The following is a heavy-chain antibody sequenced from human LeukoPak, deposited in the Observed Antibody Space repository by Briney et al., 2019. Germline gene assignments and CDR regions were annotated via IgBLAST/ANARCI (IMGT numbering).Heavy chain of an antibody. J-gene: IGHJ3*02. CDR1: GFTFSSYS. V-gene: IGHV3-21*01. Sequence: PGGSLRLSCAASGFTFSSYSMNWVRQAPVKGLEWVSSISSSSSYVYYADSVKGRFTISRDNAKNSLYLQMNSLRAEDTAVYYCARSPREGWWAAAGRLDAFDIWGQGTMVTVSS. CDR3: ARSPREGWWAAAGRLDAFDI. CDR2: ISSSSSYV. D-gene: IGHD6-13*01.